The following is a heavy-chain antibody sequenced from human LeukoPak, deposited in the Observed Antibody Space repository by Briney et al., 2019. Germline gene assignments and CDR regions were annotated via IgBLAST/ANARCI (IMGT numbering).Heavy chain of an antibody. CDR2: TTNDGNFK. CDR3: ARNYYFAMDV. V-gene: IGHV3-30-3*01. CDR1: GFTFSSYV. Sequence: QPGGSLRLSCAASGFTFSSYVMHRVRQAPGKGLEWVAVTTNDGNFKNYADPVKGRFTISRDNSKNLLYLQMDSLRPEDTALYYCARNYYFAMDVWGQGTTVTVSS. J-gene: IGHJ6*02.